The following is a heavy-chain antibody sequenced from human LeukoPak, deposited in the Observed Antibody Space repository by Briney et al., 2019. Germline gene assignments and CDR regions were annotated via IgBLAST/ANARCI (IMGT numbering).Heavy chain of an antibody. D-gene: IGHD4-17*01. V-gene: IGHV5-51*01. CDR2: IYPGDSDT. Sequence: GESLKISCKGSGYSFTSYWIAWVRQMPGKGLEWMGIIYPGDSDTRYSPSFQGQVTISADKSISTAYLQWSSLRASDTAMYYCARQSTYGDYFSLSSDYFDYWGQGTLVTVSS. J-gene: IGHJ4*02. CDR1: GYSFTSYW. CDR3: ARQSTYGDYFSLSSDYFDY.